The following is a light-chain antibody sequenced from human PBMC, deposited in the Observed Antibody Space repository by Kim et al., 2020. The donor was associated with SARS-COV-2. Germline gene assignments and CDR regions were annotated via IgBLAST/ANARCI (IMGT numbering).Light chain of an antibody. CDR2: DIV. CDR1: TSNIGNNY. CDR3: GTWDGSLNAGV. Sequence: QSVLTQPPSVSAAPGQKVTISCSGSTSNIGNNYVSWYQQIPGTAPRLLIYDIVKRPSGIPDRFSGSKSGTTATLDITGLQTGDEADYYCGTWDGSLNAGVFGGGTKVTVL. J-gene: IGLJ3*02. V-gene: IGLV1-51*01.